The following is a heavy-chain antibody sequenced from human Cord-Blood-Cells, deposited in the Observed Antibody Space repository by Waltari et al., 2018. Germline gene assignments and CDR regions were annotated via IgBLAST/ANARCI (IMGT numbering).Heavy chain of an antibody. V-gene: IGHV4-38-2*02. Sequence: QVQLQESGPGLVKPSETLSLTCAVSGYSISSGYYWGWIRQPTGKGLEWIGSSYHRGRTDYNPSLKSRVTISVDPAKDQFSRKLSSVTAADTAVYYCARDRAPTVSTGYYYYGMDVWGQGTTVTVSS. J-gene: IGHJ6*02. D-gene: IGHD1-1*01. CDR3: ARDRAPTVSTGYYYYGMDV. CDR1: GYSISSGYY. CDR2: SYHRGRT.